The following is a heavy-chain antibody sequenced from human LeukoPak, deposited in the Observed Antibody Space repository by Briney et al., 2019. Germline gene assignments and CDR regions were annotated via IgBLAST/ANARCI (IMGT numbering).Heavy chain of an antibody. CDR2: IIPILGIA. Sequence: GASVKVSCKASGGTFSSYAISWVRQAPGQGLEWMGRIIPILGIANYAQKFQGRVTITADKSTSTAYMELRSLRSDDTAVYYCARCRGTGVYGMDVWGQGTTVTVSS. V-gene: IGHV1-69*04. CDR1: GGTFSSYA. J-gene: IGHJ6*02. D-gene: IGHD3/OR15-3a*01. CDR3: ARCRGTGVYGMDV.